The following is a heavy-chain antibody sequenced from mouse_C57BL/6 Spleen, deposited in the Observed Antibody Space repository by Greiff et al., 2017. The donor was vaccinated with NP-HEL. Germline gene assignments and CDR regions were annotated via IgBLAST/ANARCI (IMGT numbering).Heavy chain of an antibody. CDR3: ARQTGTKGFDY. CDR1: GFTFSSYG. CDR2: ISSGGSYT. V-gene: IGHV5-6*01. J-gene: IGHJ2*01. Sequence: EVQGVESGGDLVKPGGSLKLSCAASGFTFSSYGMSWVRQTPDKKLEWVATISSGGSYTYYPDSVKGRFTISRDNAKNTLYLQMSSLKSEDTAMYYCARQTGTKGFDYWGQGTTLTVSS. D-gene: IGHD4-1*01.